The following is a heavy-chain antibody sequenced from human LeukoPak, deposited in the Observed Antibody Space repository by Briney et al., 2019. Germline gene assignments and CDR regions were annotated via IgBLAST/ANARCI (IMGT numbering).Heavy chain of an antibody. V-gene: IGHV1-69*13. D-gene: IGHD3-3*01. J-gene: IGHJ6*03. CDR1: GGTFSSYA. CDR3: AVYDFWSGYYTVAGKLEYYYYYYMDV. Sequence: ASVKVSCKASGGTFSSYAISWVRQAPGQGLEWMGGIIPIFGTANYAQKFQGRVTITADESTSTAYMELSSLRSEDTAVYYCAVYDFWSGYYTVAGKLEYYYYYYMDVWGKGTTVTVSS. CDR2: IIPIFGTA.